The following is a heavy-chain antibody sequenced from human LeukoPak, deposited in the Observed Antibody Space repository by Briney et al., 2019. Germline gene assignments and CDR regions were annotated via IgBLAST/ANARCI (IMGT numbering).Heavy chain of an antibody. V-gene: IGHV1-8*01. CDR3: ARGGDIVVVPAAMSGGYYFDY. Sequence: ASVKVSCKASGYTFTSYDINWVRQATGQGLEWMGWMNPNSGNTGYAQKFQGRVTMTRNTSISTAYMGLSSLRSEDTAVYYCARGGDIVVVPAAMSGGYYFDYWGQGTLVTVSS. CDR2: MNPNSGNT. J-gene: IGHJ4*02. D-gene: IGHD2-2*01. CDR1: GYTFTSYD.